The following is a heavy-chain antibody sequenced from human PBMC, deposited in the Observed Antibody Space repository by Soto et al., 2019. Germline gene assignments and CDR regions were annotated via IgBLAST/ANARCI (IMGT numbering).Heavy chain of an antibody. D-gene: IGHD3-3*01. CDR2: IIPIFGTA. CDR1: GGTFSSYA. V-gene: IGHV1-69*13. Sequence: SVKVSCKASGGTFSSYAISWVRQAPGQGLEWMGGIIPIFGTANYAQKFQGRVTITADESTSTAYMELSSLRSEDTAVYYCATVARITVFGGGSLISHPLGMDVWGQGTTVTVSS. J-gene: IGHJ6*02. CDR3: ATVARITVFGGGSLISHPLGMDV.